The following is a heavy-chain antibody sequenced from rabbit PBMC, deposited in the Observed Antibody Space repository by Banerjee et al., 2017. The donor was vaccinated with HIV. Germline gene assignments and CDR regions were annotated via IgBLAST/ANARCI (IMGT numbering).Heavy chain of an antibody. CDR2: IYGGSSGST. D-gene: IGHD4-2*01. V-gene: IGHV1S45*01. Sequence: QEQLEESGGDLVKPEGSLTLTCTASGFSFSSYYMCWVRQAPGKGLEWIACIYGGSSGSTYYASWAKGRFTISKTSSTTVTLQMTSLTAADTATYFCARGLLIGDLWGPGTLVTVS. J-gene: IGHJ4*01. CDR3: ARGLLIGDL. CDR1: GFSFSSYY.